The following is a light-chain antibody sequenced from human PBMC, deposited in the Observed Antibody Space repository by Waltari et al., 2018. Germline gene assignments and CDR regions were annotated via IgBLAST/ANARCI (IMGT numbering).Light chain of an antibody. CDR1: SRYVGGYTS. Sequence: QSALTHPASVSGSPGQSITISCTGSSRYVGGYTSISWYQQHPGKVPKVIIFDISNRPAGVSNRFSGSTSCNTASLTISGLQPEDDADYYCTSYTSRNTLVFGTCTKVTVL. CDR3: TSYTSRNTLV. V-gene: IGLV2-14*01. CDR2: DIS. J-gene: IGLJ1*01.